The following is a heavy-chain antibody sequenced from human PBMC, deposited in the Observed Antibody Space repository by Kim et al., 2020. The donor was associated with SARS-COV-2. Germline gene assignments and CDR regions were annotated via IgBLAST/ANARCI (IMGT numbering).Heavy chain of an antibody. CDR1: GGSFSGYY. V-gene: IGHV4-34*01. Sequence: SETLSLTCAVYGGSFSGYYWSWIRQPPGKGLEWIGEINHSGSTNYNPSLKSRVTISVDTSKNQFSLKLSSVTAADTAVYYCARGPRIAAAGYNWFDPWGQGTLVTVSS. D-gene: IGHD6-13*01. CDR3: ARGPRIAAAGYNWFDP. CDR2: INHSGST. J-gene: IGHJ5*02.